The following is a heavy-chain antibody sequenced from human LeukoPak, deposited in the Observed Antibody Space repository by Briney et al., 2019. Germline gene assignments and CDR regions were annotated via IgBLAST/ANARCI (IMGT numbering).Heavy chain of an antibody. Sequence: GGAPRLSFSTSGFIFCRDSMKWGRPAPGGGGGGSSFIRCDSDIRYYADSVRGRFHISRDNARNSLYLQMNSLRADDTAMYYCVRDNPRCRGVVPANIDDLWGQGTLVTVSS. D-gene: IGHD2-21*02. CDR2: IRCDSDIR. J-gene: IGHJ5*02. CDR1: GFIFCRDS. V-gene: IGHV3-48*01. CDR3: VRDNPRCRGVVPANIDDL.